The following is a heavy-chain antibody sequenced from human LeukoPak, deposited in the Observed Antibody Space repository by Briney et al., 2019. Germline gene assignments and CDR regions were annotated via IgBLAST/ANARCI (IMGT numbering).Heavy chain of an antibody. V-gene: IGHV4-34*01. CDR1: GESFSGYY. J-gene: IGHJ3*02. Sequence: SETLSLTCAVYGESFSGYYWSWIRQPPGKGLEWIGEINHSGSTNYNPSLKSRVTISIDTSKNQFSLKLSSVTAADTAVYYCARLPYQLLSAYAFDIWGQGTVVIVSS. CDR2: INHSGST. D-gene: IGHD2-2*01. CDR3: ARLPYQLLSAYAFDI.